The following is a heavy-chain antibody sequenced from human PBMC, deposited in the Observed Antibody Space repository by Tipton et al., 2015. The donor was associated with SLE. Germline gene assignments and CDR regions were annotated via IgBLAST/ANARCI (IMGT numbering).Heavy chain of an antibody. J-gene: IGHJ4*02. CDR1: GFTINNNY. CDR3: AKGMYASSWYLMDY. V-gene: IGHV3-53*05. D-gene: IGHD6-13*01. Sequence: GSLRLSCSASGFTINNNYMSWVRQAPGKGLEWVSVIYSGGSAYYADSVKGRFTISRDNAKISLYLQMNSLRAEDTALYYCAKGMYASSWYLMDYWGQGTLVTVSS. CDR2: IYSGGSA.